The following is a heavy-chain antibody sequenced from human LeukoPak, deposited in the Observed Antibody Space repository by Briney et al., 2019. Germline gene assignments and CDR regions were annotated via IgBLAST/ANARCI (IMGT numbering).Heavy chain of an antibody. J-gene: IGHJ6*03. CDR2: IYTSGST. CDR3: ARASQTVVPAAMSYYYYYYMVV. Sequence: SETLSLTCTVSGGSISSYYWSWIRQPAGKGLEWIGRIYTSGSTNYNPSLKSRVTMSVDTSKNQFSLKLSSVTAADTAVYYCARASQTVVPAAMSYYYYYYMVVWGKGTTVTVSS. D-gene: IGHD2-2*01. CDR1: GGSISSYY. V-gene: IGHV4-4*07.